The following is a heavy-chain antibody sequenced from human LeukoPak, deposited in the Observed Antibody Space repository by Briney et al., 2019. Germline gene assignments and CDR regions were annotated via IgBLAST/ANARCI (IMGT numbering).Heavy chain of an antibody. CDR2: IKQDGSEK. CDR1: GFTFSSYW. J-gene: IGHJ6*03. D-gene: IGHD5-18*01. Sequence: PGGSLRLSCAASGFTFSSYWMSWVRQAPGKGLEWVANIKQDGSEKYYVDSVKGRFTISRDNAKNSLYLQMNSLRAEDTAVYYCAKRRAMADYYYHYYMDVWGKGTTVTISS. CDR3: AKRRAMADYYYHYYMDV. V-gene: IGHV3-7*01.